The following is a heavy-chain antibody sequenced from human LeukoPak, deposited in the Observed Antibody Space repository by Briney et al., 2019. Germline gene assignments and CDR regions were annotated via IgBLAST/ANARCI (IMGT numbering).Heavy chain of an antibody. V-gene: IGHV4-4*07. CDR3: ARILGGYSYGKFDY. Sequence: PSETLSVTCTVSGGSISSYYWSWIRQPAGKGLEWIGRIYTRRSTNYNPSLKSRVTISVDKSKNQFSLKLSSVTAADTAVYYCARILGGYSYGKFDYWGQGTLVTVSS. CDR1: GGSISSYY. D-gene: IGHD5-18*01. CDR2: IYTRRST. J-gene: IGHJ4*02.